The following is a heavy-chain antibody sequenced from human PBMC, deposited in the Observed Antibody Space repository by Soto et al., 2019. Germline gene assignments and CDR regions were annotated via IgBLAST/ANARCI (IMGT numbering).Heavy chain of an antibody. CDR3: ARDGYSYGYGFDY. Sequence: GGSLRLSCAASGFTFSSYWMSWVRQAPGKGLEWVANIKQDGSEKYYVDSVKGRFTISRDNAKNSLYLQMNSLRAEDTAVYYCARDGYSYGYGFDYWGQGTLVTVSS. CDR2: IKQDGSEK. J-gene: IGHJ4*02. V-gene: IGHV3-7*03. CDR1: GFTFSSYW. D-gene: IGHD5-18*01.